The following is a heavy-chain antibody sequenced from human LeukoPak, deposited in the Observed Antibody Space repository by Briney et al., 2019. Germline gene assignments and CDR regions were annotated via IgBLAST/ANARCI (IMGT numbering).Heavy chain of an antibody. CDR3: ARERYSSSWYRDSFDY. CDR1: GDSVSIHSAA. CDR2: TYYRSKWYN. J-gene: IGHJ4*02. D-gene: IGHD6-13*01. V-gene: IGHV6-1*01. Sequence: SQTLSLTCAISGDSVSIHSAAWNWIRQSPSRGLEWLGRTYYRSKWYNDYAVSVKSRITINPDTSKNQFSLQLNSVTPEDTAVYYCARERYSSSWYRDSFDYWGQGTLVTVSS.